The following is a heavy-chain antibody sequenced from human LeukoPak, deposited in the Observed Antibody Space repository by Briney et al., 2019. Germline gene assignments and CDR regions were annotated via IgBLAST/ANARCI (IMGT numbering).Heavy chain of an antibody. CDR1: GFTFSSYS. CDR2: ISSSSSYI. D-gene: IGHD3-3*01. CDR3: ARGGLWNYDFWSGHTSPNDAFDI. Sequence: GGSLRLSCAASGFTFSSYSMNWVRQAPGKGLEWVSSISSSSSYIYYADSVKGRFTISRDNAKNSLYLQMNSLRAEDTAVYYCARGGLWNYDFWSGHTSPNDAFDIWGQGTMVTVSS. J-gene: IGHJ3*02. V-gene: IGHV3-21*01.